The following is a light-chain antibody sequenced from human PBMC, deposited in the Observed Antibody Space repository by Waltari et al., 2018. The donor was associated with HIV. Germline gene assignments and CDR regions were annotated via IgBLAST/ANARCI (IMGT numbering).Light chain of an antibody. V-gene: IGLV3-21*04. CDR2: YDS. Sequence: SYVLTQPPSVSVAPGKTARFTCGGNNIGSKSVQWYQQKPGQAPILVIYYDSDRPSGIPERFSGSNSGNTATLTISRVEAGDEADYYCQVWDSSRDHPVVFGGGTKLTVL. CDR1: NIGSKS. CDR3: QVWDSSRDHPVV. J-gene: IGLJ2*01.